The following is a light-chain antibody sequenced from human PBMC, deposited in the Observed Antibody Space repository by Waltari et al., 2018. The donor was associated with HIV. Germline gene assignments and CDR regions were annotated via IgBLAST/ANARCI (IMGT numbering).Light chain of an antibody. CDR2: KDR. CDR3: QSADRSGSYLGVI. J-gene: IGLJ2*01. CDR1: ALPKEH. Sequence: SYELTQPPSVSVSPGQTARIPCSGVALPKEHDFWYQQKSGQAPLLGLYKDRERPSGIPERFAGSSSGTTVTLTITEVQAEDEGDYYCQSADRSGSYLGVIFGGGTKLTVL. V-gene: IGLV3-25*03.